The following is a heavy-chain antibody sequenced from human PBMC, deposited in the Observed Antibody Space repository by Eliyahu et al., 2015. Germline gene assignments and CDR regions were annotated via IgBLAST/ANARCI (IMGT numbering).Heavy chain of an antibody. CDR1: GFXFSXYG. CDR3: ARGGYYDSSGYHDTFNI. V-gene: IGHV3-33*01. J-gene: IGHJ3*02. D-gene: IGHD3-22*01. Sequence: QVQLVESGGGXVQPGRSLRLSXAASGFXFSXYGMHWVRQAPGKGLEWVALIWHDGSNKYYADSVKGRFTISRDNSKNTLYLQMNSLRAEDTAVFYCARGGYYDSSGYHDTFNIWGQGTKVAVSS. CDR2: IWHDGSNK.